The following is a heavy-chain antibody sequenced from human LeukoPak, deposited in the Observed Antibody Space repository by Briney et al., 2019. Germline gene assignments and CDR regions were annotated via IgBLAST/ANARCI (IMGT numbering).Heavy chain of an antibody. V-gene: IGHV3-7*01. Sequence: AGSLRLSCAASGFTFSSYWMSWVRQAPGKGLEWVAKMKQDGSGRYYVDSVKGRFTISRDNAKNSLYLQTNSLRAEDTAVYYCARGGADLWSGSHYFDYWGQGTLVTVSS. D-gene: IGHD3-3*01. CDR1: GFTFSSYW. CDR3: ARGGADLWSGSHYFDY. J-gene: IGHJ4*02. CDR2: MKQDGSGR.